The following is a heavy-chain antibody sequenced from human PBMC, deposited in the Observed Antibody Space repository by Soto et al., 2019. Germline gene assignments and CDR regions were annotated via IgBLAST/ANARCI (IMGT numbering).Heavy chain of an antibody. D-gene: IGHD2-2*01. Sequence: QVQLQQWGAGLLKPSETLSLTCAVYGGSFSTYYWSWIRQPPGKGLEWIGEINHSGSTNYNPSLKSRVTISVDTSKNQFSLKLSSVTAADTAVYCCARYCSSTSCYGGAFDYWGQGTPVTVSS. CDR1: GGSFSTYY. CDR2: INHSGST. V-gene: IGHV4-34*01. J-gene: IGHJ4*02. CDR3: ARYCSSTSCYGGAFDY.